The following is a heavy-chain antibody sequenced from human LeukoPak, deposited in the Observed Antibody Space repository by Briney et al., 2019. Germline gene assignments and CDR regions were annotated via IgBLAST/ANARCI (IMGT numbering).Heavy chain of an antibody. Sequence: PGRSLRLSCAASGFTFSSYGMHWVRQAPGKGLEWVAVISYDGSNKYYADSVKGRFTISRDNSKNTLYLQMNSLRAEDTAVYYCATYSIPYSGSYYGAFDIWGQGTMVTVSS. CDR1: GFTFSSYG. D-gene: IGHD1-26*01. CDR2: ISYDGSNK. J-gene: IGHJ3*02. CDR3: ATYSIPYSGSYYGAFDI. V-gene: IGHV3-30*03.